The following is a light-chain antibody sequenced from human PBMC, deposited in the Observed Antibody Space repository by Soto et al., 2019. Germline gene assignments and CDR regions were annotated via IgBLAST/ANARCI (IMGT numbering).Light chain of an antibody. CDR2: DAS. Sequence: DIQLTQSPSFLSASVGDRVTITCRASQTISGWLAWYQQKPGKAPNLLIYDASTLASGVPSRFSGSGSGTEFTLTISSLLPDDFATYYCQQFDSYSLTFGQGTKVDIK. V-gene: IGKV1-5*01. J-gene: IGKJ1*01. CDR3: QQFDSYSLT. CDR1: QTISGW.